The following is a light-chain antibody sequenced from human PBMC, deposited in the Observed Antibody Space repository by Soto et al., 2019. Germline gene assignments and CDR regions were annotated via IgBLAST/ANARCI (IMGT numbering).Light chain of an antibody. Sequence: DIQMTQSPSTLSASVGDRVTITCRASQSISGWLAWFQQKPGKAPKLLIYKASTLESGVPAGFSGSGSGTEFTLSISSLQPDDCATYYCQQYDSFPRTCGQGTKVEIK. CDR1: QSISGW. V-gene: IGKV1-5*03. J-gene: IGKJ1*01. CDR2: KAS. CDR3: QQYDSFPRT.